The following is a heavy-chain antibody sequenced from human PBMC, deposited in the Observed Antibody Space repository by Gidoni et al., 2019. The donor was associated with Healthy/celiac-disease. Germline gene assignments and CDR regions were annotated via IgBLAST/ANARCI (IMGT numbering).Heavy chain of an antibody. V-gene: IGHV4-4*07. Sequence: QVQLQESGPGLVKPSETLSLTCTVSGGSISSYYWSWIRQPAGKGLEWIGRIYTSGSTNYNPSLKSRVTMSVDTSKNQFSLKLSSVTAADTAVYYCARDGVYYDILTGYYGNYYYYGMDVWGQGTTVTVSS. D-gene: IGHD3-9*01. CDR2: IYTSGST. J-gene: IGHJ6*02. CDR3: ARDGVYYDILTGYYGNYYYYGMDV. CDR1: GGSISSYY.